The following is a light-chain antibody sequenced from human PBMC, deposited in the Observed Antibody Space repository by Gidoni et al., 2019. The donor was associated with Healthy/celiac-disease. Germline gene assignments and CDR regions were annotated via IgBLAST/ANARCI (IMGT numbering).Light chain of an antibody. Sequence: DIVMTQSPDSLAVSLCERATINCKSSQSVLYSSNNKNYLAWYQQKPGQPPKLLIYWASTRESGVPDRFSGSGSGTDFTLTISSLQAEDVAVYYCQQYDSTPFTFGPGTKVDIK. J-gene: IGKJ3*01. CDR1: QSVLYSSNNKNY. CDR3: QQYDSTPFT. V-gene: IGKV4-1*01. CDR2: WAS.